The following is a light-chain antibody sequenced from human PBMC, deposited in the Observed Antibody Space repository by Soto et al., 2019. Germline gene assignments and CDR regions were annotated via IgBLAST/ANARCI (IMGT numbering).Light chain of an antibody. J-gene: IGLJ2*01. Sequence: QSVLTQPPSASGTPGQRVTISCSGSSSNIGSNTVNWYQQLPGTAPKLLIYSYNQRPSGVPDRFSGSKSGTSASLAISGLQSEDEADYYCAAWDDSLNGPVFGGRTKLTVL. CDR1: SSNIGSNT. V-gene: IGLV1-44*01. CDR2: SYN. CDR3: AAWDDSLNGPV.